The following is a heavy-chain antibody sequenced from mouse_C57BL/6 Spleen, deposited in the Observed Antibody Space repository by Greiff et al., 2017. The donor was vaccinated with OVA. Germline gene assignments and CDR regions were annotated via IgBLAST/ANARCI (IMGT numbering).Heavy chain of an antibody. V-gene: IGHV1-5*01. CDR3: TTLYYGSPWFAY. CDR2: IYPGNSDT. CDR1: GYTFTSYW. Sequence: VQLQQSGTVLARPGASVKMSCKTSGYTFTSYWMHWVKQRPGQGLEWIGAIYPGNSDTSYNQKFKGKAKLTAVTSASTAYMELSSLTNEDSAVYYCTTLYYGSPWFAYWGQGTLVTVSA. J-gene: IGHJ3*01. D-gene: IGHD1-1*01.